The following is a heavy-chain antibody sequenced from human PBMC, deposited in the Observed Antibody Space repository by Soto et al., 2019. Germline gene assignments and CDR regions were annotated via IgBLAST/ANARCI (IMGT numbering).Heavy chain of an antibody. J-gene: IGHJ4*02. D-gene: IGHD3-10*01. V-gene: IGHV4-61*01. CDR3: ARESYHGSGATVVAY. Sequence: SETLSLTCSVSGGSISSGTHYWGWVRQPPGKGLEWIGYIYYSGTTSYNPSLYSRVTMSVDTSKNQFSLKVNSVTAADTAVYYCARESYHGSGATVVAYWGKGTLVTISS. CDR2: IYYSGTT. CDR1: GGSISSGTHY.